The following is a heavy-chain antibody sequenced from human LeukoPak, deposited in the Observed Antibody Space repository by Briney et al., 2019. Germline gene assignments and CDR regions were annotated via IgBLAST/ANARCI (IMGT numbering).Heavy chain of an antibody. D-gene: IGHD3-22*01. V-gene: IGHV1-8*01. J-gene: IGHJ6*03. CDR3: ARDAFSTSYYYDSSGYLWVNRTTSMDV. Sequence: GASVKVSCKASGYTFTSYDINWARQATGQGLEWMGWMKPHSGDTGYAQRFQGRVTMTRDTSTNTAYLELTSLISEDTAVYYCARDAFSTSYYYDSSGYLWVNRTTSMDVWGKGTTVTVSS. CDR1: GYTFTSYD. CDR2: MKPHSGDT.